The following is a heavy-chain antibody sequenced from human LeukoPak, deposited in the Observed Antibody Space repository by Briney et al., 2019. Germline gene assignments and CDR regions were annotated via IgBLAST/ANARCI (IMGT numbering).Heavy chain of an antibody. V-gene: IGHV1-18*04. CDR1: GYTFTSYY. CDR3: ARDQYYDSKGWFDP. D-gene: IGHD3-22*01. J-gene: IGHJ5*02. Sequence: ASVKVSCKASGYTFTSYYMHWVRQAPGQGLEWMGWIHTYNGHTNYAQKLQGRVTMTTDTSTNTAYMELRSLRSDDTAVYYCARDQYYDSKGWFDPWGQGTLVTVSS. CDR2: IHTYNGHT.